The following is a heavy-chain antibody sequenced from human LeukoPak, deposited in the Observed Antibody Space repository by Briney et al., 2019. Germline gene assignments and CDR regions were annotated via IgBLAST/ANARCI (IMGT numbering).Heavy chain of an antibody. V-gene: IGHV4-59*01. D-gene: IGHD6-6*01. CDR3: ARAIAARPGYFDY. CDR2: IYYSGST. Sequence: SETLSLTCTVSGGSISSYYWSWIRQPPGKGLEWIGYIYYSGSTNYNPSPKSRVTISVDTSKNQFSLKLSSVTAADTAVYYCARAIAARPGYFDYWGQGTLVTVSS. CDR1: GGSISSYY. J-gene: IGHJ4*02.